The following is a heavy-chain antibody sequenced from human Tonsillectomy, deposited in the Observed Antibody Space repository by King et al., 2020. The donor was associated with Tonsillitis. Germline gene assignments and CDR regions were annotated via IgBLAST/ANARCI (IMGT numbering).Heavy chain of an antibody. CDR1: GFTFSSYA. J-gene: IGHJ4*02. D-gene: IGHD5/OR15-5a*01. V-gene: IGHV3-30-3*01. CDR2: ISYDGSNK. Sequence: VQLVQSGGGVVQPGRSLRLSCAASGFTFSSYAMHWVRQAPGKGLEWVAVISYDGSNKYYADSVKGRFTISRDNYKNTLYLQMNSLRAEDTAVYYCARDPLSMVSRVYFDYWGQGTLVTVSS. CDR3: ARDPLSMVSRVYFDY.